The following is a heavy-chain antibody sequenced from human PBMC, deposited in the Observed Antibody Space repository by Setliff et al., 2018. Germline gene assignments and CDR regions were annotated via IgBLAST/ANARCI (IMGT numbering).Heavy chain of an antibody. CDR1: GASITNINYY. CDR3: ARLPNYVWGSPVGY. V-gene: IGHV4-39*01. J-gene: IGHJ4*02. D-gene: IGHD3-16*01. CDR2: IFYSGRT. Sequence: SETLSLTCTVSGASITNINYYWGLIRQPPGKGLEWIGSIFYSGRTFYNPSLKSRVTISVDTSKNQFSLTLSSVTAADTAVYYCARLPNYVWGSPVGYWGQGTLVTVS.